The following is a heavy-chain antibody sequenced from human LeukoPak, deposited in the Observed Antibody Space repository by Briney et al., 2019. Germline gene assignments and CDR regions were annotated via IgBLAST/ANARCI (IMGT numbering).Heavy chain of an antibody. CDR1: GFTVSSNH. CDR3: ARAMSYYYDSSGYYGY. CDR2: ISSSGSTI. Sequence: PGGSLRLSCAASGFTVSSNHMSWVRQAPGKGLEWVPYISSSGSTIYYADSVKGRFTISRDNAKNSLYLQMNSLRAEDTAVYYCARAMSYYYDSSGYYGYWGQGTLVTVSS. J-gene: IGHJ4*02. D-gene: IGHD3-22*01. V-gene: IGHV3-11*01.